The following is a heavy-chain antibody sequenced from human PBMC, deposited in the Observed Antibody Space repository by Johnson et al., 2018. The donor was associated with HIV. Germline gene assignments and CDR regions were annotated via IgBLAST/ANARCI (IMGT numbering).Heavy chain of an antibody. D-gene: IGHD1-26*01. J-gene: IGHJ3*02. V-gene: IGHV3-30*03. CDR2: ISYDGSNK. CDR3: ATDRGYSGSPPDAFDI. CDR1: GFTFSSYG. Sequence: QVQLVESGGGVVQPGRSLRLSCAASGFTFSSYGMHWVRQAPGKGLEWVAVISYDGSNKYYADSVKGRFTISRDNSKNTLYLQMNSLRAEDTAVYYCATDRGYSGSPPDAFDIWGQGTMVTVSS.